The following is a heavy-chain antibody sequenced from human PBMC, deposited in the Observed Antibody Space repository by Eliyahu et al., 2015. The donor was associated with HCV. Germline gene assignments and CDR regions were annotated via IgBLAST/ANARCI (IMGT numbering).Heavy chain of an antibody. CDR2: IXYDGSNK. CDR3: AREVVVPAAIGSDYYYGMDV. CDR1: GFXFSXYG. V-gene: IGHV3-33*01. Sequence: QVQLVESGGGVVQPGGSLRLSCAASGFXFSXYGSPXXRQAAGKGLEWVXVIXYDGSNKYYADSVKGRFTISRDNSKNTLYLQMNSLRAEDTAVYYCAREVVVPAAIGSDYYYGMDVWGQGTTVTVFS. D-gene: IGHD2-2*01. J-gene: IGHJ6*02.